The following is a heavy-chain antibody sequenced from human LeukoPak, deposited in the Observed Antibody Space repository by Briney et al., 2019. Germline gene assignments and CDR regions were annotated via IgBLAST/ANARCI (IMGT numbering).Heavy chain of an antibody. CDR2: ISGSGGST. D-gene: IGHD3-22*01. J-gene: IGHJ4*02. CDR3: AKDRAYYSDSSGYYLVRAYDY. V-gene: IGHV3-23*01. CDR1: GFTFSSYA. Sequence: GGSLRLSCAASGFTFSSYAMSWVRQAPGKGLEWVSAISGSGGSTYYADSVKGRFTISRDNSKNTLYLQMDSLRAEDTAVYYCAKDRAYYSDSSGYYLVRAYDYWGQGTLVTVSS.